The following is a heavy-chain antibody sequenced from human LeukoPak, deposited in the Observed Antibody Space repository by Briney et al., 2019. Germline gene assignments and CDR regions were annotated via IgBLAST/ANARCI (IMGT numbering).Heavy chain of an antibody. Sequence: GASVKVSCKASGYTFIISAISWVRQAPGQGLEWMGWISPYNGDTSYAQNLQGRVTMTTDTSTNTAYMELRSLRSDDTAVYYCAKNYESGRGVPYGMDVWGQGTTVTVSS. V-gene: IGHV1-18*01. D-gene: IGHD3-10*01. J-gene: IGHJ6*02. CDR2: ISPYNGDT. CDR3: AKNYESGRGVPYGMDV. CDR1: GYTFIISA.